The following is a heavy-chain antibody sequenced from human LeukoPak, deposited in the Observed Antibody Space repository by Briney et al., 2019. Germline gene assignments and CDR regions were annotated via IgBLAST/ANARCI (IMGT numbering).Heavy chain of an antibody. D-gene: IGHD2-2*03. CDR3: ARDGYSSISSCYNWFDP. Sequence: SEALSLTCAVYGGSFSGYYWSWIHQPPGKGLEWIGEINHSGSTNYNPSLKSRVTISVDTSKNQFSLKLSSVTAADTAVYYCARDGYSSISSCYNWFDPWGQGTLVTVSS. CDR2: INHSGST. CDR1: GGSFSGYY. V-gene: IGHV4-34*01. J-gene: IGHJ5*02.